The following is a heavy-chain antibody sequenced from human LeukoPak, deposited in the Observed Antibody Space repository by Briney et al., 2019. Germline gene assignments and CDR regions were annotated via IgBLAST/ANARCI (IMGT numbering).Heavy chain of an antibody. J-gene: IGHJ2*01. CDR2: IYHSGST. Sequence: SGTLSLTCAVSGGSISSSNWWSWVRQPPGKGMEWIGEIYHSGSTNYNPSLKSRVTISVDKSKNQFSLKLSSVTAADTAVYYCAREWGDGYNRYWYFDLWGRGTLVTVSS. CDR1: GGSISSSNW. V-gene: IGHV4-4*02. CDR3: AREWGDGYNRYWYFDL. D-gene: IGHD5-24*01.